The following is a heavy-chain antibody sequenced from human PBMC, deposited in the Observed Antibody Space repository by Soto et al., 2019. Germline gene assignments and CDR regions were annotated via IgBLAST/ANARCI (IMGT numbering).Heavy chain of an antibody. CDR3: ARAGTAASTSVFFDY. Sequence: SQTLALACGISGDSVSSNSAACNLIRQSPSRGLEWLGRTYYRPKWFNDYAVSMKGRMTISPDTSKNQFSLQLNSVTPEDTAVYYCARAGTAASTSVFFDYWGQGAQVTVSS. V-gene: IGHV6-1*01. CDR1: GDSVSSNSAA. CDR2: TYYRPKWFN. J-gene: IGHJ4*02. D-gene: IGHD6-13*01.